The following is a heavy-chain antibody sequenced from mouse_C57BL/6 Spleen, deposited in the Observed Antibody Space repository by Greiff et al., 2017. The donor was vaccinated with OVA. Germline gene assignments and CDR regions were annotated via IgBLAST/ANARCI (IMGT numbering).Heavy chain of an antibody. CDR2: IHPNSGST. D-gene: IGHD2-5*01. V-gene: IGHV1-64*01. Sequence: VQLQQPGAELVKPGASVKLSCKASGYTFTSYWMHWVKQRPGQGLEWIGMIHPNSGSTNYNEKFKSKATLTVDKSSSTAYMQLSSLTSEDSAVYYCAREGSNYVVGYWGQGTTLTVSS. J-gene: IGHJ2*01. CDR3: AREGSNYVVGY. CDR1: GYTFTSYW.